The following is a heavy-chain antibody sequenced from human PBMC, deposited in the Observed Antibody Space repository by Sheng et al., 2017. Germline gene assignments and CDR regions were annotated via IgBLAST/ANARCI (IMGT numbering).Heavy chain of an antibody. V-gene: IGHV1-69*01. D-gene: IGHD3-22*01. Sequence: QVQLVQSGAEVKKPGSSVKVSCKASGGTFSSYAISWVRQAPGQGLEWMGGIIPIFGTANYAQKFQGRVTITADESTSTAYMELSSLRSEDTAVYYCARGYYYDSSGYYMYGMDVWGQGTTVTVSS. CDR1: GGTFSSYA. CDR2: IIPIFGTA. CDR3: ARGYYYDSSGYYMYGMDV. J-gene: IGHJ6*02.